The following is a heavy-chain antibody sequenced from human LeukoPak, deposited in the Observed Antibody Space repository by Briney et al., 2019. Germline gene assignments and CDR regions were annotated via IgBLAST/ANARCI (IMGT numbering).Heavy chain of an antibody. D-gene: IGHD4-17*01. V-gene: IGHV1-46*01. CDR1: GYTFITYY. Sequence: ASVKVPCMASGYTFITYYMHWVRQAPGQGLEWMGVINPSGGTTSYAQKFQARVTMTRDTSTSTVYMELSSLRSEDTAVYYCARGTGLGGDYVSNWGQGTLVTVSS. CDR3: ARGTGLGGDYVSN. CDR2: INPSGGTT. J-gene: IGHJ4*02.